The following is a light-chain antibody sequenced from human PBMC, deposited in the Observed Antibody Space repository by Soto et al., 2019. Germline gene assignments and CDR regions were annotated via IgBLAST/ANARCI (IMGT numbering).Light chain of an antibody. CDR1: GSDVGGYNY. CDR2: DVS. CDR3: SSYTGGSTPLV. J-gene: IGLJ2*01. Sequence: QSALTQPASVSGSPGQSITISCTGTGSDVGGYNYVSWYQQHPGKAPKVMIYDVSNRPSGVSNRFSGSKSGNTASLTISGRQAEEEDDDYCSSYTGGSTPLVFGAGTKLTVL. V-gene: IGLV2-14*01.